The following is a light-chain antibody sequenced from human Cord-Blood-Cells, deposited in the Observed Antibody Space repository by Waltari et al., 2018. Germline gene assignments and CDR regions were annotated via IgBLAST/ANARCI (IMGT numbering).Light chain of an antibody. J-gene: IGKJ5*01. V-gene: IGKV3-11*01. CDR2: DAS. CDR1: QSVSSY. CDR3: QQRSNRPPIT. Sequence: EIVLTQSPATLSLSPGERATLSCRASQSVSSYLACYQQKPGQAPRLLSYDASNRATGIPARFSGSGSGTDFTLTISSLEPEDFAVYYCQQRSNRPPITFGQGTRLEIK.